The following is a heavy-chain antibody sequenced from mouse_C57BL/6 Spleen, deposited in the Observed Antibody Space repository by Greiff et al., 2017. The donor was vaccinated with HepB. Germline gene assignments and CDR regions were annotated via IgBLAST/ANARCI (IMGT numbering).Heavy chain of an antibody. V-gene: IGHV1-18*01. CDR3: ARRVWYNYAMDY. J-gene: IGHJ4*01. CDR2: INPNNGGT. CDR1: GYTFTDYN. Sequence: EVHLVESGPELVKPGASVKIPCKASGYTFTDYNMDWVKQSHGKSLEWIGDINPNNGGTIYNQKFKGKATLTVDKSSSTAYMELRSLTSEDTAVYYCARRVWYNYAMDYWGQGTSVTVSS. D-gene: IGHD2-10*02.